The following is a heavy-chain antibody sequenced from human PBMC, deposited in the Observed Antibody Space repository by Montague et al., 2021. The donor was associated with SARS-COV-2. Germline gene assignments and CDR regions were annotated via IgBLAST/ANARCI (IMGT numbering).Heavy chain of an antibody. CDR2: NSDGGRS. CDR1: GGSVGGYF. V-gene: IGHV4-59*02. D-gene: IGHD3-3*01. J-gene: IGHJ6*02. Sequence: SETLSLTCTVSGGSVGGYFWSWIRQPPGKGLEWIGFNSDGGRSNYNPSLRSRVAISIDTANNRLSLNLGSVTAADTAVYYCARKYRLQDLEWTGTRYDYCSLDIWGQGTTVTVSS. CDR3: ARKYRLQDLEWTGTRYDYCSLDI.